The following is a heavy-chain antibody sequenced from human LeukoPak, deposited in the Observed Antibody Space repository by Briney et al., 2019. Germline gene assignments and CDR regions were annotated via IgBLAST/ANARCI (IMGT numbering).Heavy chain of an antibody. Sequence: ASVKVSCKASGYTFTGYYMHWVRQAPGQGLEWMGWINPNSGGTNYAQKFQGRVTMTRDTSISTAYMELSRLRSDDTAVYYCARLMSTATPEGPWGQGTLATVSS. V-gene: IGHV1-2*02. CDR1: GYTFTGYY. J-gene: IGHJ5*02. D-gene: IGHD2-8*01. CDR3: ARLMSTATPEGP. CDR2: INPNSGGT.